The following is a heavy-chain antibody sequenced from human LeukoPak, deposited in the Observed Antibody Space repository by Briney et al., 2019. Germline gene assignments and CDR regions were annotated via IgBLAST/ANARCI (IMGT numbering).Heavy chain of an antibody. CDR2: MSCDGFSK. CDR1: GIAFSSSI. CDR3: AREGGTSCYAGFFDH. D-gene: IGHD3-22*01. J-gene: IGHJ4*02. V-gene: IGHV3-30*03. Sequence: GRSLRLSCAASGIAFSSSIMHWVRQAPGKGLELVSLMSCDGFSKQYSDSVKGRFTISRDESKNTVFLQMDGLRPDDTAVYYCAREGGTSCYAGFFDHWGQGTLVTVS.